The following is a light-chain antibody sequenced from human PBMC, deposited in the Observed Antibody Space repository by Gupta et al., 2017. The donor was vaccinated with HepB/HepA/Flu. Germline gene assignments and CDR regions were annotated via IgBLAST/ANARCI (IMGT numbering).Light chain of an antibody. Sequence: DIQMTQSPSTLSASVGDTVTITCRASQSIDIWLAWYQQKPGKAPNLLIYKASSLQSAVPSRFSGSGSGTEFTLTISSLQPDDFATYYCQQYSNFFRTLGQGTKVEIK. CDR3: QQYSNFFRT. V-gene: IGKV1-5*03. CDR2: KAS. CDR1: QSIDIW. J-gene: IGKJ1*01.